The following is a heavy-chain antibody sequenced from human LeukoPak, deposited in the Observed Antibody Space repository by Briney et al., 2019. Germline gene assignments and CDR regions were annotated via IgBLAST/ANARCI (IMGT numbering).Heavy chain of an antibody. Sequence: ASVKVSCKASGYTFTSYYMHWVRQAPGQGLEWMGIINPSGGSTSYAQKFQGRVTMTRDTSTSTVYMELSSLRSEDTAVYYCARTHGTIFGDTTTFDYWGQGTLVTVSS. J-gene: IGHJ4*02. CDR1: GYTFTSYY. CDR3: ARTHGTIFGDTTTFDY. CDR2: INPSGGST. D-gene: IGHD3-3*01. V-gene: IGHV1-46*01.